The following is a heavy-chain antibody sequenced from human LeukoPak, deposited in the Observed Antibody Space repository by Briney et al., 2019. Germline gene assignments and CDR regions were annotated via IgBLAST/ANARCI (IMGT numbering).Heavy chain of an antibody. V-gene: IGHV4-59*01. CDR1: GGSISSYY. CDR2: IYYSGST. CDR3: ARSTAMGPDAFDI. J-gene: IGHJ3*02. D-gene: IGHD5-18*01. Sequence: SETLSLTCTVSGGSISSYYWSWIRQPPGKGLEWIGYIYYSGSTNYNPSLKSRVTISVDTSKNQFSLKLSSVTAADTAVYYCARSTAMGPDAFDIWGQGTMVTVSS.